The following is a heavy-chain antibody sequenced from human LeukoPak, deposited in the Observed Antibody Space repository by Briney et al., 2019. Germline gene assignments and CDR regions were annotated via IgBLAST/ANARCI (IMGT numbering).Heavy chain of an antibody. CDR2: IYTSGST. J-gene: IGHJ4*02. CDR3: ARQTYYYDSSGYGYYFDY. D-gene: IGHD3-22*01. Sequence: SETLSLTCTVSGGSISSYYWSWIRQPPGKGLEWIGYIYTSGSTNYNPSLKSRVTISVDTSKNQFSLKLSSVTAADTAVYYCARQTYYYDSSGYGYYFDYWGQGTLVTVSS. CDR1: GGSISSYY. V-gene: IGHV4-4*09.